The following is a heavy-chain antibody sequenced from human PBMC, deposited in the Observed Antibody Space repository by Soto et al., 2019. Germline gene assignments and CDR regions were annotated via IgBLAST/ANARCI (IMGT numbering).Heavy chain of an antibody. CDR1: GGSISSSSYY. CDR3: ARHSRGSCSGGSCYYDAFDI. CDR2: IYYSGST. J-gene: IGHJ3*02. Sequence: SETLSLTCTVSGGSISSSSYYWGWIRQPPGKGLEWIGSIYYSGSTYYNPSLKSRVTISVDTSKNQFSLKLSSVTAADTAVYYCARHSRGSCSGGSCYYDAFDIWGQGTMVTVS. D-gene: IGHD2-15*01. V-gene: IGHV4-39*01.